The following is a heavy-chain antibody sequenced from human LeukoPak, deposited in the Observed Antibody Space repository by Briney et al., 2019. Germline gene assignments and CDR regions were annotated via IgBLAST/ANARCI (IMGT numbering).Heavy chain of an antibody. V-gene: IGHV3-30*03. CDR1: GFTFSSYG. J-gene: IGHJ5*02. CDR3: ARVEESASFDP. CDR2: ISYDGSNK. Sequence: GGSLRLSCAASGFTFSSYGMHWVRQAPGKGLEWVAVISYDGSNKYYADSVKGRFTISRDNSKNTLYLQMNSLRAEDTAVYYCARVEESASFDPWGQGTLVTVSS. D-gene: IGHD3-3*01.